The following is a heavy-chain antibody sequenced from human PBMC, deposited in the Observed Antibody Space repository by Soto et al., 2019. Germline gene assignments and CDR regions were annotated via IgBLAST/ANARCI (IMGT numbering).Heavy chain of an antibody. D-gene: IGHD6-13*01. Sequence: GGPLRLSCAASGFIFRDYHMSWIRQAPGKGLEWVAYISNSGNTVYYVDSVKGRFTISRDNAENSVYLQMNSLRADDTSVYSCVFSFSPGTAYIYPRAQGTPVT. CDR3: VFSFSPGTAYIYP. V-gene: IGHV3-11*01. J-gene: IGHJ5*02. CDR1: GFIFRDYH. CDR2: ISNSGNTV.